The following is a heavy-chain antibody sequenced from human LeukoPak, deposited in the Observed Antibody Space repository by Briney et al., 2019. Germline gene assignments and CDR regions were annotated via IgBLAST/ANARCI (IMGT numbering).Heavy chain of an antibody. Sequence: RSLRLSCTPSGFTSGEYAMSWVRQTPGMGLEWVGFIRGKSYGGTTDYAASAKGRFTMSRDDSKSVAYLQINGLKNEDTAFYYRTRGRRALLDYWGQGTLVTVSS. CDR3: TRGRRALLDY. V-gene: IGHV3-49*04. CDR2: IRGKSYGGTT. J-gene: IGHJ4*02. CDR1: GFTSGEYA. D-gene: IGHD3-10*01.